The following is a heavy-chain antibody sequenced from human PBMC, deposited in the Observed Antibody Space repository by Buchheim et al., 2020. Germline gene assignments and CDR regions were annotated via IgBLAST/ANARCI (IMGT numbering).Heavy chain of an antibody. D-gene: IGHD3-10*01. CDR3: ARSITMVQGVIMGYYYGMDV. V-gene: IGHV4-34*01. CDR2: INHSGST. J-gene: IGHJ6*02. CDR1: GGSFSGYY. Sequence: QVQLQQWGAGLLKPSETLSLTCAVYGGSFSGYYWSWIRQPPGKGLEWIGEINHSGSTNYNPSLKSRVTISVDTSKNQFSLKLSSVTAADTAVYYCARSITMVQGVIMGYYYGMDVWGQGTT.